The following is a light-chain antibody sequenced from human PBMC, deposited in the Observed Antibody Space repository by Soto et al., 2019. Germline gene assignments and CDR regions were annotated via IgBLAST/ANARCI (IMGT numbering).Light chain of an antibody. J-gene: IGLJ1*01. CDR2: SND. V-gene: IGLV1-44*01. Sequence: QCLRTQAPSASGTPGQRFTISCSARSSNIGRSSVNWYQHLPGTAPKLLIYSNDRRPSGVPERFSGSKSGTSASLAISGLQSEDEADYYCSAWDDSLNGLYVFGTGTKVTVL. CDR3: SAWDDSLNGLYV. CDR1: SSNIGRSS.